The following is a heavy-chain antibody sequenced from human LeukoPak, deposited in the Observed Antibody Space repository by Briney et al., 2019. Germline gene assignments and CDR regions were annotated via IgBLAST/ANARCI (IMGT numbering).Heavy chain of an antibody. J-gene: IGHJ6*02. CDR1: GFTFSSYG. Sequence: PGGSLRLSCAASGFTFSSYGMRWVRQAPGKGLEWVAVIWYDGSNKYYADSVKGRFTISRDNSKNTLYLQMNSLRAEDTAVYYCARDQGGHDRGYYYYYYGMDVWGQGTTVTVSS. CDR2: IWYDGSNK. D-gene: IGHD5-12*01. V-gene: IGHV3-33*01. CDR3: ARDQGGHDRGYYYYYYGMDV.